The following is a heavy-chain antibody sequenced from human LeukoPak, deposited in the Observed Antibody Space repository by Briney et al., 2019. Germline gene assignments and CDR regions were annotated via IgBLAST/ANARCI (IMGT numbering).Heavy chain of an antibody. CDR3: AEDARRVRDIGGVFGRGRCFMGG. CDR1: GIIFSSYG. J-gene: IGHJ6*03. V-gene: IGHV3-30*02. CDR2: IRYDGSIK. Sequence: GGSLRLSCAASGIIFSSYGMHWVRQAPGKGLEWVAFIRYDGSIKYYADSVKGRFTISRDNSKNTLYLQMNSLRGEDTAVEYCAEDARRVRDIGGVFGRGRCFMGGWGKGTTATISS. D-gene: IGHD2-15*01.